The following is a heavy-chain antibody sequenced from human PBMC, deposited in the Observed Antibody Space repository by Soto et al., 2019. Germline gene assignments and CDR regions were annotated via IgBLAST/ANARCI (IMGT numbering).Heavy chain of an antibody. CDR2: IIPIFGTA. CDR1: GGTFSSYA. Sequence: QVQLVQSGAEVKKPGSSVKVSCKASGGTFSSYAISWVRQAPGQGLEWKGGIIPIFGTANYAQKFQGRVTITADESTSTAYMELSSLRSEDTAVYYCASPNCSSTSCYLANYYYYGMDVWGQGTTVTVSS. D-gene: IGHD2-2*01. CDR3: ASPNCSSTSCYLANYYYYGMDV. V-gene: IGHV1-69*01. J-gene: IGHJ6*02.